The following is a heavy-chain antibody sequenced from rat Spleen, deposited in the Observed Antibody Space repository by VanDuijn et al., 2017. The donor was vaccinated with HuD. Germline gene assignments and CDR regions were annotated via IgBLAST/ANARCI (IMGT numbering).Heavy chain of an antibody. CDR2: IWSDGST. V-gene: IGHV2-15*01. D-gene: IGHD1-1*01. Sequence: QVQLKESGPGLVQPSQTLSLTCTVSGFSLTSNSVSWVRQPPGKGLEWMGAIWSDGSTDYNSALKSRLSISRDTSKSQVFLKMNSLQTEDTATYYCAREGYYSYYFDYWGQGVMVTVSS. J-gene: IGHJ2*01. CDR3: AREGYYSYYFDY. CDR1: GFSLTSNS.